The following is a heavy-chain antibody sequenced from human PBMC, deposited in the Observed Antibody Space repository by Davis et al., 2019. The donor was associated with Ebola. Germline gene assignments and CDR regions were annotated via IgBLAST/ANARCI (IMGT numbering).Heavy chain of an antibody. J-gene: IGHJ4*02. D-gene: IGHD3-3*01. Sequence: GESLKISCAASGFTFSSYAMSWVRQAPGKGLEWVSSISSSSSYIYYADSVKGRFTISRDNAKNSLYLQMNSLRAEDTAVYYCARVLDFWSDYWGQGTLVTVSS. CDR3: ARVLDFWSDY. CDR1: GFTFSSYA. CDR2: ISSSSSYI. V-gene: IGHV3-21*01.